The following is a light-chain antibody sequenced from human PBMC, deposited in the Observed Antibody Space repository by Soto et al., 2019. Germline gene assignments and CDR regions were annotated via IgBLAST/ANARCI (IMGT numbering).Light chain of an antibody. CDR3: QQLNIFPPLFT. Sequence: DIQLTQSPFFLSASVGDRVTLTCRASQGIRSYLAWYQQRPGKAPELLIYGASTLRTGVASRFSGSGSGTEFTLTISSLQPEDFATYFCQQLNIFPPLFTFGPGTKVDIK. V-gene: IGKV1-9*01. CDR2: GAS. J-gene: IGKJ3*01. CDR1: QGIRSY.